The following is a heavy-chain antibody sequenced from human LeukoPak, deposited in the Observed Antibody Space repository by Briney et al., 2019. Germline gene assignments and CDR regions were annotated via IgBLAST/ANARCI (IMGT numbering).Heavy chain of an antibody. V-gene: IGHV4-38-2*01. CDR3: ARPSTGDYMDV. CDR1: GYSISSGYY. J-gene: IGHJ6*03. Sequence: PSETLSLTCAVSGYSISSGYYWGWIRQPPGKGLEWIGSIYHGGSTYYNPSLKNRVTISVDTSKNQFPLKLSSVTAADTAVYYCARPSTGDYMDVWGKGTTVTVSS. D-gene: IGHD2-2*01. CDR2: IYHGGST.